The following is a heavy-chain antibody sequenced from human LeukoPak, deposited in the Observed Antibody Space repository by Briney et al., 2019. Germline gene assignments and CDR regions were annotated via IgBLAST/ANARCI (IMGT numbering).Heavy chain of an antibody. D-gene: IGHD1-7*01. V-gene: IGHV3-21*01. Sequence: PGGSLRLSCAASGFTFSSYSMNWVRQAPGKGLEWVSSISSSSSYIYYADSVKGRFTISRDNAKNSLYLQMNSLRAEDTAVYYCARDLDLIGTTDYWGQGTLVTVSS. CDR3: ARDLDLIGTTDY. CDR1: GFTFSSYS. J-gene: IGHJ4*02. CDR2: ISSSSSYI.